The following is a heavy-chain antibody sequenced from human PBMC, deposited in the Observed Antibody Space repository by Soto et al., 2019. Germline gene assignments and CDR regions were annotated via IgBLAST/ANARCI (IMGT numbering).Heavy chain of an antibody. J-gene: IGHJ4*02. CDR2: IYHSGST. D-gene: IGHD3-3*01. CDR1: GGSISSGGYS. Sequence: PSETLSLTCAVSGGSISSGGYSWSWIRQPPGKGLEWIGYIYHSGSTYYNPSLKSRVTISVDRSKNQFSLKLSSVTAADTAVYYCARNNYDFWSGYSYYFDYWGQGTLVTVPQ. CDR3: ARNNYDFWSGYSYYFDY. V-gene: IGHV4-30-2*01.